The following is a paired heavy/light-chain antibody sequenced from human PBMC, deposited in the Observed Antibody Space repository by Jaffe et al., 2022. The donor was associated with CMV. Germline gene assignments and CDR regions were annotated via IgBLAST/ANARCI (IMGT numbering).Light chain of an antibody. CDR2: GAS. CDR3: QQYNDWPRT. Sequence: EIVMTQSPAALSVSPGERASLSCRASQSVSSKLAWYQQKPGQAPRLLIYGASTRVTGIPARFSGSGSGTEFTLTIGSLQSEDFAVYYCQQYNDWPRTFGQGTTVDIK. V-gene: IGKV3-15*01. CDR1: QSVSSK. J-gene: IGKJ1*01.
Heavy chain of an antibody. CDR3: AGSPPDGYVNWFDP. J-gene: IGHJ5*02. CDR2: IYYTGST. CDR1: GGSISSVSYY. Sequence: QLQESGPGLVRPSETLSLTCTVSGGSISSVSYYWGWVRQPPGKGLEWIGSIYYTGSTYYRPSLKSRITVSVDTSKNQFSLALNSVTAADTAVYYCAGSPPDGYVNWFDPWGQGTLVTVSS. V-gene: IGHV4-39*01. D-gene: IGHD5-12*01.